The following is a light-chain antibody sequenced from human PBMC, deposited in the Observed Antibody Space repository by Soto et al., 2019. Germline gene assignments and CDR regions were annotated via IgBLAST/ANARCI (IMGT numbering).Light chain of an antibody. J-gene: IGLJ1*01. CDR3: CSYAGTYSYV. CDR1: SSDVGAYNY. Sequence: QSVLTQPRSVSGSPGQSVTISCTGTSSDVGAYNYVSWYQQHPGKAPKFMIYDVSKRPSGVPDRFSGSKSGNTASLTISGLQADDEADYYCCSYAGTYSYVFGPGTKVTVL. CDR2: DVS. V-gene: IGLV2-11*01.